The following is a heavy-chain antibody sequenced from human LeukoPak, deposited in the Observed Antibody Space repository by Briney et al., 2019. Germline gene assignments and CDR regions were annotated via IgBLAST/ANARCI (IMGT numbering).Heavy chain of an antibody. CDR3: ARDGGNYGDEDYYYYYGMDV. Sequence: GGSLRLSCAASGFTFSSYWMHWVRQAPGKGLVWVSRINSDGSSTSYADSVKGRFTISRDNAKNTLYLQMNSLRAEDTAVYYCARDGGNYGDEDYYYYYGMDVWGQGTTVTVS. J-gene: IGHJ6*02. CDR2: INSDGSST. V-gene: IGHV3-74*01. D-gene: IGHD4-17*01. CDR1: GFTFSSYW.